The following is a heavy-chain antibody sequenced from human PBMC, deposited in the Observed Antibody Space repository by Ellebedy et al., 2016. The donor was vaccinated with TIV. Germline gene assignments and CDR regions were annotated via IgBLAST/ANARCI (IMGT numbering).Heavy chain of an antibody. D-gene: IGHD4-17*01. V-gene: IGHV4-59*06. Sequence: SETLSLTXTVSGDSVRSYYWSWIRQPPGRGLEWIGHIYYSGSTYYSPSLKSRVSISVDTSKNHFSLKLSSVTAADTAVYYCARGPGYGDYGWFDPWGQGTLVTVSS. CDR2: IYYSGST. J-gene: IGHJ5*02. CDR1: GDSVRSYY. CDR3: ARGPGYGDYGWFDP.